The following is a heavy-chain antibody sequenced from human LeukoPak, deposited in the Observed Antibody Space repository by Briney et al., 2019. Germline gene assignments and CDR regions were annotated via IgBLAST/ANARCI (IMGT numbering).Heavy chain of an antibody. CDR3: ARARSYGSGSYYTDY. V-gene: IGHV4-34*01. Sequence: PSETLSLTCAVYGGSFSGYYWSWIRQPPGKGLEWIGEINHSGSTNYNPSLKSRVTISVDTSKNQFSLKLSSVTAADTAVYYCARARSYGSGSYYTDYWGQGTLVTVSS. D-gene: IGHD3-10*01. CDR1: GGSFSGYY. CDR2: INHSGST. J-gene: IGHJ4*02.